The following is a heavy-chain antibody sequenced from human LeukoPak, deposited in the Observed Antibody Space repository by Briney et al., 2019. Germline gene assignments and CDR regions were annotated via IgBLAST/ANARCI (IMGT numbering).Heavy chain of an antibody. CDR2: LSYTGTT. Sequence: PSETLSLTCAVSGDSISGSYWSWIRQPPGKGLEWIGFLSYTGTTSYNPSLKSRLTISGDTSKNQFSLKLSSVTAADTAVYYCARHFPTDMDFFDYWGQGTLVTVSS. J-gene: IGHJ4*02. CDR3: ARHFPTDMDFFDY. D-gene: IGHD5-18*01. CDR1: GDSISGSY. V-gene: IGHV4-59*08.